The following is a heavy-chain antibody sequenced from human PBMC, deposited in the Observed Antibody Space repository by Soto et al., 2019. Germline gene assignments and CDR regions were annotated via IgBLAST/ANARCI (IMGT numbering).Heavy chain of an antibody. D-gene: IGHD6-19*01. Sequence: EVQLVESGGGLVKPGGSLRLSCAASGFTFSNAWMNWVRQAPGKGLEWVGRIKSKTDGGTTDYAAPVKGRFTISREDSKNTLDLQMNSLKTEDTAVYYCTTVFRSGWYAGWFDPWGQGTLVTVSS. V-gene: IGHV3-15*07. J-gene: IGHJ5*02. CDR2: IKSKTDGGTT. CDR3: TTVFRSGWYAGWFDP. CDR1: GFTFSNAW.